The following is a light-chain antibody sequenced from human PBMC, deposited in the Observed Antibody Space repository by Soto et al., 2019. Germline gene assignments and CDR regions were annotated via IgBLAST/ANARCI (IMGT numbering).Light chain of an antibody. J-gene: IGKJ1*01. V-gene: IGKV1-39*01. CDR2: AAS. Sequence: DIQMTQSPSSLSASVGDRVTITCRASQSISSYLNWYQQKPGKAPKLLIYAASSLQSGVPSRFSGSGSGTAFTLTISSLQPEDFATYYCQQSYSTRGTFGQGTKVEIK. CDR3: QQSYSTRGT. CDR1: QSISSY.